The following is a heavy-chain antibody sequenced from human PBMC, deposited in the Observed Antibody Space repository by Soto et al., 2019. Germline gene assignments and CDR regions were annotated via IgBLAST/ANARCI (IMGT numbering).Heavy chain of an antibody. CDR2: ISSSSSNI. J-gene: IGHJ4*02. D-gene: IGHD5-12*01. CDR1: GFSFSTCS. CDR3: ARDNGYDAATLNY. Sequence: EVQLVESGGGLVKPGGSLRLSCAASGFSFSTCSMDWVRQAPGKGLEWVSSISSSSSNIYYADSVKGRFTISRAHAKNSLYLQMNRLRAEDTAVYYGARDNGYDAATLNYWGQGTLVTVSS. V-gene: IGHV3-21*02.